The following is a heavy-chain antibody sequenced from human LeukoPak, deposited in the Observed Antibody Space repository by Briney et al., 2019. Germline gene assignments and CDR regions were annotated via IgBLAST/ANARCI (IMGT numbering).Heavy chain of an antibody. V-gene: IGHV4-59*08. CDR1: GSSVSNYY. J-gene: IGHJ4*02. CDR2: ISYSGST. Sequence: SETLSLTCTVSGSSVSNYYWNWIRQPPGKGLEWLGHISYSGSTIYNPSLKSRVTISVDTSKNQFSLQLSSVTAADTAVYYCARRSVAHFDYWGQGTLVTVSS. CDR3: ARRSVAHFDY. D-gene: IGHD6-19*01.